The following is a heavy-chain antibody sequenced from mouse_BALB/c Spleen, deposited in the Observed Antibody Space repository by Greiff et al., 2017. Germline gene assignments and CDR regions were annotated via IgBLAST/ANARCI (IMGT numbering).Heavy chain of an antibody. CDR1: GFTFSSFG. V-gene: IGHV5-17*02. CDR2: ISSGSSTI. D-gene: IGHD2-3*01. Sequence: DVQLQESGGGLVQPGGSRKLSCAASGFTFSSFGMHWVRQAPEKGLEWVAYISSGSSTIYYADTVKGRFTISRDNPKNTLFLQMTSLRSEDTAMYYCARSRGYYYYYAMDYWGQGTSVTVSS. CDR3: ARSRGYYYYYAMDY. J-gene: IGHJ4*01.